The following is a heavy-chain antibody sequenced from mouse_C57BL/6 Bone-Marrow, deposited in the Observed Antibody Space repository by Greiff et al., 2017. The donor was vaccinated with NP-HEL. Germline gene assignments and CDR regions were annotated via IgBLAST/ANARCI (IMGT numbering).Heavy chain of an antibody. Sequence: QVQLMESGAELARPGASVKMSCKASGYTFTSYTMHWVKQRPGQGLEWIGYINPSSGYTKYNQKFKDKATLTADKSSSTAYMQLSSLTSEDSAVYYCARRGQYYFDYWGQGTTLTVSS. CDR3: ARRGQYYFDY. CDR1: GYTFTSYT. J-gene: IGHJ2*01. CDR2: INPSSGYT. V-gene: IGHV1-4*01.